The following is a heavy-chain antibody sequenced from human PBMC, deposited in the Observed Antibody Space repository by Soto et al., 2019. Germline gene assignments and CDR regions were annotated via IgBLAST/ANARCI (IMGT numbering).Heavy chain of an antibody. CDR2: INHSGST. CDR3: ARTTYYYGSGSPNWFDP. D-gene: IGHD3-10*01. V-gene: IGHV4-34*01. J-gene: IGHJ5*02. CDR1: GGSFSGYY. Sequence: SETLSLTCAVYGGSFSGYYWSWIRQPPGKGLEWIGEINHSGSTNYNPSLKSRVTISVDTSKNQSSLKLSSVTAADTAVYYCARTTYYYGSGSPNWFDPWGQGTLVTVSS.